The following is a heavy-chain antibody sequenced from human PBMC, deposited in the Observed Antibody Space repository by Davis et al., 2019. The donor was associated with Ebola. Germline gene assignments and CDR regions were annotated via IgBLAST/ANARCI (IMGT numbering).Heavy chain of an antibody. Sequence: PGGSLRLSCAASGSSFHTYTINWFRQAPGRGLEWLAVISTDGSTTFYADSVKGRFTISRDNSKNTLSLHMNSLDTEDTAVYYCAGAVAGTEDFQYWGQGTLVTVSS. CDR1: GSSFHTYT. J-gene: IGHJ4*02. V-gene: IGHV3-30*04. CDR3: AGAVAGTEDFQY. CDR2: ISTDGSTT. D-gene: IGHD6-19*01.